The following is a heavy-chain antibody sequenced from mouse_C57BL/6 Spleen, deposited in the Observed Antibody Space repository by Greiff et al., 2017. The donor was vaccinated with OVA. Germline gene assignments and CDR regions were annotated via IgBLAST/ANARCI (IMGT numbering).Heavy chain of an antibody. V-gene: IGHV5-4*01. D-gene: IGHD2-2*01. CDR1: GFTFSSYA. CDR2: ISDGGSYT. J-gene: IGHJ2*01. Sequence: EVQLVESGGGLVKPGGSLKLSCAASGFTFSSYAMSWVRQTPEKRLEWVATISDGGSYTYYPDNVKGRFTISRDKAKNNLYLQMSHLKSEDTAMYYCAREGGYDGDYFDYWGQGTTLTVSS. CDR3: AREGGYDGDYFDY.